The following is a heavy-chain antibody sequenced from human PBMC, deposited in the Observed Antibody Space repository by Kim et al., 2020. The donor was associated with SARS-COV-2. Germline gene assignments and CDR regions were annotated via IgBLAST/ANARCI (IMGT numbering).Heavy chain of an antibody. V-gene: IGHV3-30*02. Sequence: YYADSVKGRFTLSRDNSKNTLYLQMNSLRAEDTAVYYCAKDVISVAYLEYWGQGTLVTVSS. CDR3: AKDVISVAYLEY. J-gene: IGHJ4*02. D-gene: IGHD6-19*01.